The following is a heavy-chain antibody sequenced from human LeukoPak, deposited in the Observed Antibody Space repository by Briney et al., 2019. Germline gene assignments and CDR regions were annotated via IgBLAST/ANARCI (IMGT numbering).Heavy chain of an antibody. D-gene: IGHD3-10*01. Sequence: GASLEISCEGSGCKFPSYWIAWVRQVPGKGLEWMGIIHPGDSDIRYSPSFQGQVAISADKSINTAYLQWSSLKASDTAVYYCARQDGGAQFYFDYWGQGNLVTVSS. J-gene: IGHJ4*02. V-gene: IGHV5-51*01. CDR2: IHPGDSDI. CDR3: ARQDGGAQFYFDY. CDR1: GCKFPSYW.